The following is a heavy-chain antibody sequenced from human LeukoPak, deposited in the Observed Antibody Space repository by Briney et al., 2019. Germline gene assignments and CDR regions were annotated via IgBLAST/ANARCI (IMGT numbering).Heavy chain of an antibody. CDR1: GFTFSDFY. V-gene: IGHV3-11*01. CDR3: ARDEGRHSSPPGY. Sequence: GGSLRLSCAASGFTFSDFYMSWIRQAPGKGLEWVPYISSSGSTIYYADSVKGRFTISRDNAKNSLYLQMNSLRAEDTAVYYCARDEGRHSSPPGYWGQGTLVTVSS. CDR2: ISSSGSTI. D-gene: IGHD6-19*01. J-gene: IGHJ4*02.